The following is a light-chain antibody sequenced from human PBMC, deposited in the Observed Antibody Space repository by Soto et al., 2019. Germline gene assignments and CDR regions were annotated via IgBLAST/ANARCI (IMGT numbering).Light chain of an antibody. V-gene: IGKV3-20*01. CDR3: QQYGSSPWT. CDR2: GAS. CDR1: QSVSSSY. J-gene: IGKJ1*01. Sequence: EIVLTQSPGTLSLSPGERATLSCRASQSVSSSYLAWYQQKPGQAPRLLIYGASSRATGIPDRFRGSGSGTDLTLTISRLEPEDFAVYYWQQYGSSPWTFGQGTKVEIK.